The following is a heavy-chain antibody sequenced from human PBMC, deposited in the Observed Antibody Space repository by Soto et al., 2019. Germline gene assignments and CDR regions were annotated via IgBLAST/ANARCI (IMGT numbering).Heavy chain of an antibody. Sequence: QVQLVQSGAEVKKPGASVKVSCKASGYTFTSYGISWVRQAPGQGLEWMGWISAYNGNTNYAQKLQGKVTMTTDTSTSTAYMELRSVRSDDTAVYYCARSIFGVVISYYYHGMDVWGQGTTVTVSS. J-gene: IGHJ6*02. V-gene: IGHV1-18*01. CDR2: ISAYNGNT. CDR1: GYTFTSYG. CDR3: ARSIFGVVISYYYHGMDV. D-gene: IGHD3-3*01.